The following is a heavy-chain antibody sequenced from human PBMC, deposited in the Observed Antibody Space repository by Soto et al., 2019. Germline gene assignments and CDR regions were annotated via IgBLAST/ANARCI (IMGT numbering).Heavy chain of an antibody. D-gene: IGHD2-15*01. CDR3: AREVQVHSPAFVY. J-gene: IGHJ4*02. CDR2: ISPMFGAA. Sequence: QVQLVQSGAEMKKPGSSVKVSCQSSGGTFNTYAMNWVRQAPGQGPEWMGDISPMFGAANYAPKFQGRVTITADESTGTSYVQWSSLTSEDTALYFCAREVQVHSPAFVYGGQGTLVTVSS. V-gene: IGHV1-69*19. CDR1: GGTFNTYA.